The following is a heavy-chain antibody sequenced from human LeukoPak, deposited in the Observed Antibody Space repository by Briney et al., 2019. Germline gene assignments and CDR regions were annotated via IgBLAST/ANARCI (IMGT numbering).Heavy chain of an antibody. J-gene: IGHJ4*02. CDR1: GGSISSSSYY. V-gene: IGHV4-39*01. Sequence: KASETLSLTCTVSGGSISSSSYYWGWIRQPPGKGLEWIGSIYYSGSTYYNPSLQSRVTISIDTSKNQFSLKMTSMTATDTALCYCARSKSGSYHSPFDYWGQGTLLIVSS. CDR2: IYYSGST. CDR3: ARSKSGSYHSPFDY. D-gene: IGHD1-26*01.